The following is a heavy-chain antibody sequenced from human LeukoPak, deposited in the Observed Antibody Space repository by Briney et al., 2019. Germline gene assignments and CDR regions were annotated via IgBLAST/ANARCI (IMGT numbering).Heavy chain of an antibody. CDR3: ARDQGSLSYFDY. Sequence: GSLRLSCAASGFTFSSYWMSWVRQAPGKGLEWVANIKQDGSEKYYVDSVKGRFTISRDNAKNSLYLQLNSLRAEDTAVYYCARDQGSLSYFDYWGQGTLVTVSS. CDR2: IKQDGSEK. CDR1: GFTFSSYW. J-gene: IGHJ4*02. V-gene: IGHV3-7*01.